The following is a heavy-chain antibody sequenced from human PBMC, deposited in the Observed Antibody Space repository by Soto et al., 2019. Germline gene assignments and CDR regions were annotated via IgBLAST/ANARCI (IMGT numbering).Heavy chain of an antibody. J-gene: IGHJ5*02. D-gene: IGHD3-16*02. CDR2: INPGYPAGRST. Sequence: PSVKVSCKASGYTLTTFFMHWVRQAPGQGLEWMGVINPGYPAGRSTTYAQKFQGRVTMNTETSTSTVYMEPSRLRADDTAVYYCARSSGGVVGMIIEGSNWLAPWGQGYRVTGSS. CDR3: ARSSGGVVGMIIEGSNWLAP. V-gene: IGHV1-46*01. CDR1: GYTLTTFF.